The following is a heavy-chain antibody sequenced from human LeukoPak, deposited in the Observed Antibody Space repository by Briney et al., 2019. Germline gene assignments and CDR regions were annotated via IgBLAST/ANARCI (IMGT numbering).Heavy chain of an antibody. V-gene: IGHV4-59*01. D-gene: IGHD6-19*01. CDR3: ARSHSVAGITTFDY. Sequence: SETLSLTCTVSGGSISSYYWSWLRQPPGKGLEWIGYIFYSGSTNYNPSLKSRVTISVDTSKNQFSLKLTSVTAADTAVYFCARSHSVAGITTFDYWGQGTLVTVSS. CDR2: IFYSGST. J-gene: IGHJ4*02. CDR1: GGSISSYY.